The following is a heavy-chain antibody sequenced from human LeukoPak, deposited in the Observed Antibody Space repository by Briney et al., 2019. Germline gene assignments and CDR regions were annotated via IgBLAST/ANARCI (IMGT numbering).Heavy chain of an antibody. V-gene: IGHV4-59*12. CDR3: AGGAAMVYFDY. CDR1: GGSISSYY. Sequence: SETLSLTCTVSGGSISSYYWSWIRQPPGKGPEWIGYIYYSGSTNYNPSLKSRVTISVDTSKNQFSLKLSSVTAADTAVYYCAGGAAMVYFDYWGQGTLVTVSS. D-gene: IGHD5-18*01. CDR2: IYYSGST. J-gene: IGHJ4*02.